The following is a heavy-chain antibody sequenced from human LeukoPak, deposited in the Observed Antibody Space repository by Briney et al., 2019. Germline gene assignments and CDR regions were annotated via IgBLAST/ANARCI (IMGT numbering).Heavy chain of an antibody. CDR3: ARGYYDILTGYEENYYYGMDV. Sequence: PSETLSLTCTVSGGSISSYYWSWLRQPPGKGLEWIGYIYYSGSTNYNPSLKSRVTISVDTSKNQFSLKLSSVTAADTAVYYCARGYYDILTGYEENYYYGMDVWGQGTTVTVSS. D-gene: IGHD3-9*01. V-gene: IGHV4-59*08. CDR1: GGSISSYY. CDR2: IYYSGST. J-gene: IGHJ6*02.